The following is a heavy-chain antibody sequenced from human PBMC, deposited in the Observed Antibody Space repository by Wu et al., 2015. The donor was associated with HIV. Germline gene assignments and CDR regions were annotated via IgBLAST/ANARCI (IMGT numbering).Heavy chain of an antibody. J-gene: IGHJ3*02. V-gene: IGHV1-46*03. CDR3: ASTRITMVRGATGAFDI. D-gene: IGHD3-10*01. CDR2: INPSGGST. CDR1: GYTFTSYY. Sequence: QVQLVQSGAEVKKPGASVKVSCKASGYTFTSYYMHWVRQAPGQGLEWMGIINPSGGSTSYAQKFQGRVTMTRDTSTSTVYMELSSLRSEDTAVYYCASTRITMVRGATGAFDIWGQGDNGHRLF.